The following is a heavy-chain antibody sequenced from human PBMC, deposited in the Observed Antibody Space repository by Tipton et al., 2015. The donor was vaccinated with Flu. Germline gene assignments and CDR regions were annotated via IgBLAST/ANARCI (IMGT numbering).Heavy chain of an antibody. CDR3: ARSGSGSYLYYYGMDV. D-gene: IGHD3-10*01. Sequence: CAASGFTFSSYAMHWVRQAPGKGLEYVSAISSNGGSTYYANSVKGRFTISRDNSKNTLYLQMGSLRAEDMAVYYCARSGSGSYLYYYGMDVWGQGTTVTVSS. V-gene: IGHV3-64*01. J-gene: IGHJ6*02. CDR1: GFTFSSYA. CDR2: ISSNGGST.